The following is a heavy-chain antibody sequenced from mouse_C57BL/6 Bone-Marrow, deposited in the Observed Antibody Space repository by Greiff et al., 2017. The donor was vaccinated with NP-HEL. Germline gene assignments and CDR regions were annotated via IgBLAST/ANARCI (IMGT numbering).Heavy chain of an antibody. J-gene: IGHJ3*01. V-gene: IGHV1-61*01. CDR3: ARGDYDYDGWFAY. D-gene: IGHD2-4*01. CDR1: GYTFTSYW. Sequence: QVQLQQPGAELVRPGSSVKLSCKASGYTFTSYWMDWVKQRPGQGLEWIGNIYPSDSETHYNQKFKDKATLTVDKSSSTAYMQLSSLTSEDSAVFYCARGDYDYDGWFAYRGQGTLVTVSA. CDR2: IYPSDSET.